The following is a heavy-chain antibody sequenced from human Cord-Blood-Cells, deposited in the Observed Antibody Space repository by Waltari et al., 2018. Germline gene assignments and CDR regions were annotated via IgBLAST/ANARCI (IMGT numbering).Heavy chain of an antibody. Sequence: EVQLVESGGGLVKPGGSLRLSCAASAFTFSSSSMPLVRQAPGKGLEWVSSISSSSSYIYYADSVKGRFTISRDNAKNSLYLQMNSLRAEDTAVYYCARDADFWSGYYDYWGQGTLVTVSS. J-gene: IGHJ4*02. CDR1: AFTFSSSS. CDR2: ISSSSSYI. D-gene: IGHD3-3*01. CDR3: ARDADFWSGYYDY. V-gene: IGHV3-21*01.